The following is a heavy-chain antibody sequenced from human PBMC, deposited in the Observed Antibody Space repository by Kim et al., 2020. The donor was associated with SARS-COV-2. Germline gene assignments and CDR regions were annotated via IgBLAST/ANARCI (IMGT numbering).Heavy chain of an antibody. D-gene: IGHD1-1*01. CDR3: ARGEEYNYKKYYFDY. V-gene: IGHV4-61*02. CDR2: IYGSGII. Sequence: SETLSLTCTVSGGSISSGSYYWSWIRQPAGKGLEWIGRIYGSGIIIYNPSLESRLTISIDTSKNQFSLRLRSVTAADTAVYYCARGEEYNYKKYYFDYWGQGTLVTVSS. J-gene: IGHJ4*02. CDR1: GGSISSGSYY.